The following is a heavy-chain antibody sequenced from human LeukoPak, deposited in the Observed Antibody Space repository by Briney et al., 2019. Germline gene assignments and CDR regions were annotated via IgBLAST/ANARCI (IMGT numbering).Heavy chain of an antibody. V-gene: IGHV1-46*01. D-gene: IGHD6-13*01. J-gene: IGHJ4*02. CDR2: INPSGGST. CDR3: ARSSSWEEY. Sequence: AASVKVSCKASGYTFTSYYMHWVRQAPAQELWWMGIINPSGGSTSYAQKFQGRVTMTRDTSTSTVYMELSSLRSADTAVYYCARSSSWEEYWGQGTLVTVSS. CDR1: GYTFTSYY.